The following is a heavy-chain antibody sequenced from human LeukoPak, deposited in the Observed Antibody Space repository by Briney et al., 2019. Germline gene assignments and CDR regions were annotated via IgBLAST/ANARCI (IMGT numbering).Heavy chain of an antibody. CDR2: VYHSGST. J-gene: IGHJ4*02. CDR1: GGSISTYY. V-gene: IGHV4-59*08. D-gene: IGHD3-22*01. CDR3: ARNDSSGYFDY. Sequence: SETLSLTCTVSGGSISTYYWSWIRQPPGKGLEWIGSVYHSGSTHYSPYLERRVNISVETSKNQFSLKLRSVTAADTAVYYCARNDSSGYFDYWGQGTLVTVSS.